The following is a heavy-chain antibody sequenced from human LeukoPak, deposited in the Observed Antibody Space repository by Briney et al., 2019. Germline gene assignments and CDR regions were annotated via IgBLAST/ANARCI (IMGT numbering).Heavy chain of an antibody. Sequence: GGSLRLSCAASGFTVSSNYMSWVRQAPGKGLEWVSVIYSGGSTYYADSVKGRFTISRDNSKNTLYLQMNSLRAEDTAVYYCAREGPRITMIGDAFDIWGQGTMVTVSS. CDR2: IYSGGST. CDR3: AREGPRITMIGDAFDI. CDR1: GFTVSSNY. D-gene: IGHD3-22*01. J-gene: IGHJ3*02. V-gene: IGHV3-53*01.